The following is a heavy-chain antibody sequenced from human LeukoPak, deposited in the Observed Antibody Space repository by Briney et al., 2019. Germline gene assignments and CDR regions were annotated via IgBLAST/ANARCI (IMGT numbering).Heavy chain of an antibody. V-gene: IGHV3-23*01. Sequence: GGSLRLSCAASGFTFSSYAMSWVRQAPGKGLEWVSAISGSGGSTYYADSVKGRFTISRDNSKNTLYLQMNSLTADDTAVYYCARDPLGVLSYFDYWGQGTLVTVSS. CDR1: GFTFSSYA. D-gene: IGHD3-16*01. CDR3: ARDPLGVLSYFDY. J-gene: IGHJ4*02. CDR2: ISGSGGST.